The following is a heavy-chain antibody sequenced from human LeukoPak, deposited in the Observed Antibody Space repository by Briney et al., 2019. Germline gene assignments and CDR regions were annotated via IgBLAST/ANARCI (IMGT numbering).Heavy chain of an antibody. Sequence: GASVKVSCKASGGTFSSYAISWVRQAPGQGLEWMGGIIPIFGTANYAQKFQGRVTITADESTGTAYMELSSLRSEDTAVYYCARESALLDYGDYHIDYWGQGTLVTVSS. CDR2: IIPIFGTA. D-gene: IGHD4-17*01. V-gene: IGHV1-69*13. CDR1: GGTFSSYA. CDR3: ARESALLDYGDYHIDY. J-gene: IGHJ4*02.